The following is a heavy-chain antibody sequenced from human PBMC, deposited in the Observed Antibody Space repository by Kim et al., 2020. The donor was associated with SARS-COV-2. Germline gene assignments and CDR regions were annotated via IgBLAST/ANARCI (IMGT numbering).Heavy chain of an antibody. CDR2: IYYSGST. V-gene: IGHV4-59*13. CDR3: ARTDINYDFWSGYYTGNYGMDV. D-gene: IGHD3-3*01. J-gene: IGHJ6*02. Sequence: SETLSLTCTVSGGSISSYYWSWIRQPPGKGLEWIGYIYYSGSTNYNPSLKSRVTISVDTSKNQFSLKLSSVTAADTAVYYCARTDINYDFWSGYYTGNYGMDVWGQGTTVTVSS. CDR1: GGSISSYY.